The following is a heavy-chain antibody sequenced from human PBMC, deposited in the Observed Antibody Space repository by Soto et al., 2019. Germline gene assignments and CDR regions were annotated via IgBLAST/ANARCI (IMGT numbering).Heavy chain of an antibody. Sequence: GGSLRLSCAASGFTFSSYAMHWVRQAPGKGLEWVAVISYDGSNKYYADSVKGRFTISRDNSKNTLYLQMNSLRAEDTAVYYCARTNIVVVVAADYWGQGTLVTVSS. CDR2: ISYDGSNK. V-gene: IGHV3-30-3*01. CDR1: GFTFSSYA. CDR3: ARTNIVVVVAADY. J-gene: IGHJ4*02. D-gene: IGHD2-15*01.